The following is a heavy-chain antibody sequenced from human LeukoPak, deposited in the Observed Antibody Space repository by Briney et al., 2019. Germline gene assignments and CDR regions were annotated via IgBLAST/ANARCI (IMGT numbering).Heavy chain of an antibody. D-gene: IGHD3-10*01. CDR2: IRPADSDT. CDR3: ARQGGSGLFDF. CDR1: GFDFSSPS. Sequence: GESLKISRKGSGFDFSSPSIGWVRQMPGKGLEWMTIIRPADSDTRYSSSFRGQVTISTDKSISTAYLQWSSLKASDTAMYYCARQGGSGLFDFWGQGTLVTVSS. J-gene: IGHJ4*02. V-gene: IGHV5-51*01.